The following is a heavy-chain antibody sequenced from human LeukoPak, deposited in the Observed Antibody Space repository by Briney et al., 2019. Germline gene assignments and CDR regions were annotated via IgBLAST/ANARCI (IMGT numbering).Heavy chain of an antibody. D-gene: IGHD3-10*01. Sequence: SVKVSCKTSGGTFLSHIFSWVRQAPGHGLEWIGKITPVIETAKYAQTFQGRVSIYTDKDTTTVYMDLSGLRPDDTADYYCARVNLRGSNYNWFDPWGQGTRVIVPS. J-gene: IGHJ5*02. CDR2: ITPVIETA. CDR1: GGTFLSHI. CDR3: ARVNLRGSNYNWFDP. V-gene: IGHV1-69*08.